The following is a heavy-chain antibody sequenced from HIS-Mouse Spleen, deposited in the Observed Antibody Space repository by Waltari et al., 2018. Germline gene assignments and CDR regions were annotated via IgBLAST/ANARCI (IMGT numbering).Heavy chain of an antibody. CDR1: GGPIRSSSYY. CDR3: AREIPYSSSWYDWYFDL. Sequence: QLPLQESGPGLVTPSEPLSLPCTVSGGPIRSSSYYWGCLRQPPGKGLEWIGSIYYSGSTYYNPSLKSRVTISVDTSKNQFSLKLSSVTAADTAVYYCAREIPYSSSWYDWYFDLWGRGTLVTVSS. J-gene: IGHJ2*01. D-gene: IGHD6-13*01. V-gene: IGHV4-39*07. CDR2: IYYSGST.